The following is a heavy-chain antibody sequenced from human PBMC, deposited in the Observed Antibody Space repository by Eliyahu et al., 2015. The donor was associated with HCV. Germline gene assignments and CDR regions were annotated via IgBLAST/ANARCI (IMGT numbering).Heavy chain of an antibody. CDR3: AKDGLRGMVRGVIFGY. V-gene: IGHV3-23*01. D-gene: IGHD3-10*01. CDR2: ISGSGGST. Sequence: EVQLLESGGGLVQPGGSLRLSCAASGFXFSXYAMSWVRQAPGKGLEWVSAISGSGGSTYYADSVKGRFTISRDNSKNTLYLQMNSLRAEDTAVYYCAKDGLRGMVRGVIFGYWGQGTLVTVSS. J-gene: IGHJ4*02. CDR1: GFXFSXYA.